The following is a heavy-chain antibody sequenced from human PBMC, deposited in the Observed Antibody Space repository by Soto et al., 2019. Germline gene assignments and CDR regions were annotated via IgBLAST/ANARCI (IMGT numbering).Heavy chain of an antibody. CDR3: ARAGAAYFYYYGVDV. J-gene: IGHJ6*02. CDR2: IYPSGTI. D-gene: IGHD6-13*01. Sequence: PSETLSLTCAVSGVSITTNGYSWSWIRQPPGKGLEWIGYIYPSGTIFYNPSLNSRVTISADTSNNQFSLKLTSVTAADTAVYFCARAGAAYFYYYGVDVWGQGTTVTVSS. V-gene: IGHV4-30-2*01. CDR1: GVSITTNGYS.